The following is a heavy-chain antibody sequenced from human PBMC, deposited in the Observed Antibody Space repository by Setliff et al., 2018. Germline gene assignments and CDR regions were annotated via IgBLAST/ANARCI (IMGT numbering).Heavy chain of an antibody. V-gene: IGHV4-59*12. Sequence: SETLSLTCTVSGASISSYYWSWIRQPPGEGLEWIGYIYYGGTTNYNPSLKSRATISVDTSKNRFSLQLSSVTAADTAVYYCAGYQGSGSNYKVVNWFDPWGQGTLVTVSS. CDR2: IYYGGTT. D-gene: IGHD3-10*01. CDR1: GASISSYY. J-gene: IGHJ5*02. CDR3: AGYQGSGSNYKVVNWFDP.